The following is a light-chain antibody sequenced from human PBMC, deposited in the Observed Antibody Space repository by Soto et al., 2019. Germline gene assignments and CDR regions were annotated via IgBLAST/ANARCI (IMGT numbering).Light chain of an antibody. J-gene: IGKJ2*01. Sequence: EIVLTQSPVTLSLSPGERATLSCRASQSVSSYLAWYQQKPGQAHRLLIYDASNRATGIPARFSGSGSGTDFTLTISSLEPEDFAVYYCQQRSNWPPAFGQGTKLEIK. CDR3: QQRSNWPPA. CDR1: QSVSSY. V-gene: IGKV3-11*01. CDR2: DAS.